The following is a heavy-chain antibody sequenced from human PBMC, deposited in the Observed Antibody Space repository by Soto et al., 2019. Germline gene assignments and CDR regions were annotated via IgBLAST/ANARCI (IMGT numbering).Heavy chain of an antibody. CDR2: INSDGSRT. D-gene: IGHD3-10*01. CDR1: GFTFSSYW. Sequence: EVQLVESGGGVVQPWWSLILSCAASGFTFSSYWMHWYRQAPGKGLVWGSRINSDGSRTSYADSVKGHFTISRDTSKNTRYLQMNSLRAEDTAVYYCAQIYGSGNYVFDYWGQGTLVTVST. CDR3: AQIYGSGNYVFDY. J-gene: IGHJ4*02. V-gene: IGHV3-74*01.